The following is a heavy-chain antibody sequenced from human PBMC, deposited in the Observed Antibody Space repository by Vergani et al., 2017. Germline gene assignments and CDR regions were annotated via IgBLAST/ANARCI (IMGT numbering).Heavy chain of an antibody. CDR2: IIPIFGTA. V-gene: IGHV1-69*01. CDR3: ASTTYYYDSSGFYYFDY. D-gene: IGHD3-22*01. Sequence: QVQLVQSGAEVKKPGSSVKVSCKASGGTFSSYAISWVRKAPGQGLEWMGGIIPIFGTANYAQKFQGRVTITADESPSTAYMELSSLRSEDTAVYYCASTTYYYDSSGFYYFDYWGQGTLVTVSS. CDR1: GGTFSSYA. J-gene: IGHJ4*02.